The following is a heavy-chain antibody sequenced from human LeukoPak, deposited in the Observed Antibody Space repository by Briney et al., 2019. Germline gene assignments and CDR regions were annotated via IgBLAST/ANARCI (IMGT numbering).Heavy chain of an antibody. CDR2: ISDSGGRI. D-gene: IGHD3-16*01. Sequence: PGGSLRLSCAASGFSFSRFAMSWVRPAPGKGLEWVSAISDSGGRIHYVDSVKGRFTISRDNSKNTLYLQINSLRAEDTAVYYCAKKTWGSSAWYFFDYWGQGTRVTVSS. V-gene: IGHV3-23*01. CDR3: AKKTWGSSAWYFFDY. CDR1: GFSFSRFA. J-gene: IGHJ4*02.